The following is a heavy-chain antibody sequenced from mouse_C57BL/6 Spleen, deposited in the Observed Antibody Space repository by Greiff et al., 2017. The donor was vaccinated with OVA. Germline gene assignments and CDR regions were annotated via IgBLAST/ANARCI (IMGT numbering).Heavy chain of an antibody. Sequence: VQLVESGGGLVKPGGSLKLSCAASGFTFSDYGMHWVRQAPEKGLEWVAYISSGSSTIYYADTVKGRFTISRDNAKNTLFLQMTSLRSEDTAMYYCARSPHYYGSSPYFDYWGQGTTLTVSS. CDR3: ARSPHYYGSSPYFDY. J-gene: IGHJ2*01. CDR2: ISSGSSTI. CDR1: GFTFSDYG. V-gene: IGHV5-17*01. D-gene: IGHD1-1*01.